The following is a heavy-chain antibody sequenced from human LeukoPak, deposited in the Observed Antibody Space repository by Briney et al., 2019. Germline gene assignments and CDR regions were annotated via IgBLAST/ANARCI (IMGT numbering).Heavy chain of an antibody. Sequence: RPGGSLRLSCAASGFTFSNYWMNWVRQAPGKGLEWVSAISGSGGSTYYADSVKGRFTISRDNSKNTLYLQMNSLRAEDTAVYYCAKWFLWQLGWGQGTLVTVSS. J-gene: IGHJ4*02. V-gene: IGHV3-23*01. CDR3: AKWFLWQLG. CDR2: ISGSGGST. CDR1: GFTFSNYW. D-gene: IGHD6-6*01.